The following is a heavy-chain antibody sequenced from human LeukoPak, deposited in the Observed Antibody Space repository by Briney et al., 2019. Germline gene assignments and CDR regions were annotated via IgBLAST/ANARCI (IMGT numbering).Heavy chain of an antibody. Sequence: SVKVSCKASGGTFSSYAISWVRQAPGQGLEWMGRIIPILGIANYAQKFQGRVTITADKSTSTAYMELSSLRSEDTAVYYCARQDYDILTGYFKDYWGQGTLVTVSS. J-gene: IGHJ4*02. CDR1: GGTFSSYA. V-gene: IGHV1-69*04. D-gene: IGHD3-9*01. CDR2: IIPILGIA. CDR3: ARQDYDILTGYFKDY.